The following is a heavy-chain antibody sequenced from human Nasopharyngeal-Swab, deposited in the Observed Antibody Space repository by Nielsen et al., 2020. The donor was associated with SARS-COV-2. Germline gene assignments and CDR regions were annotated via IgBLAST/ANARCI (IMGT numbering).Heavy chain of an antibody. CDR2: INPNSGGT. V-gene: IGHV1-2*04. D-gene: IGHD4-17*01. J-gene: IGHJ3*02. CDR3: ARARTSYDDSDGFDI. Sequence: ASVKVSCKASGYNFIDYYIHWVRQAPGQGLEWMAWINPNSGGTSYAQKFQGWVTMTRDTSISTAYMELSRLRSNDTAVYYCARARTSYDDSDGFDIWGQGTMVSVSS. CDR1: GYNFIDYY.